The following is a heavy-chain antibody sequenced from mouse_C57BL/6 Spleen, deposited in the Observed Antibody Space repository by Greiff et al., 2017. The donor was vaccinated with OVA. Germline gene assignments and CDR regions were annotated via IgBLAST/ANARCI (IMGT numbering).Heavy chain of an antibody. J-gene: IGHJ1*03. CDR1: GFSLTSYA. V-gene: IGHV2-9-1*01. CDR3: ARSPPYYSNKGYVDV. D-gene: IGHD2-5*01. CDR2: IWTGGGT. Sequence: QVQLQQSGPGLVAPSQSLSITCTVSGFSLTSYALSWVRQPPGKGLEWLGVIWTGGGTHYNSALKSRLSISKDNSKSQVFLKMNSLQTDETARYYCARSPPYYSNKGYVDVWGTGTTVTVSS.